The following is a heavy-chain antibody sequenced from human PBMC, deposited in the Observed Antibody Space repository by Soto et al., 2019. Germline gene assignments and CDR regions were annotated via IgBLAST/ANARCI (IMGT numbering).Heavy chain of an antibody. V-gene: IGHV4-31*03. CDR2: IHCTGRT. J-gene: IGHJ6*02. CDR3: ARDHHSLGDYYGWDV. CDR1: GGTISRNGIY. Sequence: SLALTCSAEGGTISRNGIYWSWIHQHQEKTQERRGSIHCTGRTSYNPSLKGRLAISLDVCKNQFSLSLSSVTSADTAVYYWARDHHSLGDYYGWDVWGQGTTVTVSS. D-gene: IGHD3-10*01.